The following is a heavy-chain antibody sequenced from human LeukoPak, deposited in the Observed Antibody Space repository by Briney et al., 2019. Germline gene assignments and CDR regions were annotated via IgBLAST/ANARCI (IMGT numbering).Heavy chain of an antibody. CDR1: GFTFRNYG. D-gene: IGHD1-26*01. CDR3: ATASGTYTSTY. J-gene: IGHJ4*02. V-gene: IGHV3-33*01. Sequence: PGGSLRLSCTASGFTFRNYGMHWVRQAPGKGLEWVAVIYYDGNNKYYGDSVKGRFTISRDNSKNTLYLQLNSLSAEDTAVYYSATASGTYTSTYWGQGTLVTVSS. CDR2: IYYDGNNK.